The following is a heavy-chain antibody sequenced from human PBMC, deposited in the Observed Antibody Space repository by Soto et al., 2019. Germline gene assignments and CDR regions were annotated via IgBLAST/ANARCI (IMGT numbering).Heavy chain of an antibody. CDR1: GFTFSSYG. CDR3: AKDHYDMDNWFDP. V-gene: IGHV3-30*18. CDR2: ISYDGSNK. D-gene: IGHD3-22*01. J-gene: IGHJ5*02. Sequence: VGSLRLSCAASGFTFSSYGMHWVRQAPGKGLEWVAVISYDGSNKYYADSVKGRFTISRDNSKNTLYLQMNSLRAEDTAVYYCAKDHYDMDNWFDPWGQGTLVTVSS.